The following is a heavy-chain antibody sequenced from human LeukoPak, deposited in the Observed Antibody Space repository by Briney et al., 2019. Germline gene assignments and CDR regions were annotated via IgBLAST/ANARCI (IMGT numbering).Heavy chain of an antibody. CDR3: AKGGIVVVPAAWFDP. D-gene: IGHD2-2*01. CDR1: GFPFEVYA. Sequence: GGSLSFSCAASGFPFEVYAMTWARQAPGKGLEWALLFSGDGGSTYYADSVKGRFTISRDNSKNSLYLQMSSLRTEDTALYYCAKGGIVVVPAAWFDPWGQGTLSPSPQ. J-gene: IGHJ5*02. CDR2: FSGDGGST. V-gene: IGHV3-43*02.